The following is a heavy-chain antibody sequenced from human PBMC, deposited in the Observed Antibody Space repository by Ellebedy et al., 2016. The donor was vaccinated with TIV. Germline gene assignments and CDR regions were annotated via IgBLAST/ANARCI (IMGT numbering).Heavy chain of an antibody. CDR2: IYYSGTT. V-gene: IGHV4-39*01. J-gene: IGHJ4*02. Sequence: GSLRLSXSVSGGSISSSSYYWGWIRQPPGKGLEWIGSIYYSGTTYYNPSLKSRVTISVDTSKNQSSLKLRSVTAADTAVYYCARGGKGNFGYWGQGTLVTVSS. D-gene: IGHD1-14*01. CDR3: ARGGKGNFGY. CDR1: GGSISSSSYY.